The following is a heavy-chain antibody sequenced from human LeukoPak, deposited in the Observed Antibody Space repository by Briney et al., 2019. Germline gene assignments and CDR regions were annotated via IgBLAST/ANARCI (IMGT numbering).Heavy chain of an antibody. J-gene: IGHJ6*03. CDR2: IKQEGSEK. V-gene: IGHV3-7*01. D-gene: IGHD2-15*01. Sequence: PGGSLRLSCAASGFTFSSDWMSWIRQAPGKGLEWVANIKQEGSEKYYVDSVKGRFTISRDNAENSLYLQMNSLSAEDTAVYFCTRDTRRAICSGMDCYYYMDVWGKGTTVTVS. CDR3: TRDTRRAICSGMDCYYYMDV. CDR1: GFTFSSDW.